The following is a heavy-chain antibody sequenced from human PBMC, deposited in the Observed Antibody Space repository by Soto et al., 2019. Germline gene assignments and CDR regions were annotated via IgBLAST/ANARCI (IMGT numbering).Heavy chain of an antibody. J-gene: IGHJ4*02. D-gene: IGHD3-22*01. CDR3: ARSYYDSSGYYPGLDY. V-gene: IGHV3-21*01. CDR2: ISSSSSYI. CDR1: GFTFDDYA. Sequence: SLRLSCAASGFTFDDYAMNWVRQAPGKGLEWVSSISSSSSYIYYADSVKGRFTISRDNAKNPLYLQMNSLRAEDTAVYYCARSYYDSSGYYPGLDYWGQGTLVTVSS.